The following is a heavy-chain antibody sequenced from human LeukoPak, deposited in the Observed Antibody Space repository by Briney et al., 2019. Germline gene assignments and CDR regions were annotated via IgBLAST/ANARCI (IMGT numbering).Heavy chain of an antibody. D-gene: IGHD2-15*01. J-gene: IGHJ4*02. CDR3: AKRKNSPGYSSLDQ. Sequence: GGSLRLSCAASGFTFSSYAMSWVRQAPGKGLEWVSAIGSTGAGTYYADSVKGRFTVSRDNSKNTVYLQMNSLRVDDSAVYYCAKRKNSPGYSSLDQWGQGTLVTVSS. CDR1: GFTFSSYA. CDR2: IGSTGAGT. V-gene: IGHV3-23*01.